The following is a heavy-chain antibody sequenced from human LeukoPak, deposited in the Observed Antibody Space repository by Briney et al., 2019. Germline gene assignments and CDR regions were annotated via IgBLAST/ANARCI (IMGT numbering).Heavy chain of an antibody. CDR3: AKHTPGNDYNPLDS. D-gene: IGHD4-11*01. CDR2: IHSSGSI. Sequence: PSDTLSLTCTVSGTSLNRYYWSGIRQPAGKELNGMGFIHSSGSINSNPSLTSRVTMSIDTSKNQFSLKLSSVTAADTAVFYCAKHTPGNDYNPLDSWGQGTLVTVSS. J-gene: IGHJ4*02. CDR1: GTSLNRYY. V-gene: IGHV4-59*08.